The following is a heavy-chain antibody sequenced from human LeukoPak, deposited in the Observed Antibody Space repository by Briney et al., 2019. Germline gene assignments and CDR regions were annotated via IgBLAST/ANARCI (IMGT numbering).Heavy chain of an antibody. Sequence: ASVKVSCKASGYTFTGYYMHWVRQAPGQGLEWMGWINPNSGGTNYAQKFQGRVTMTRDTSISKAYMELSRLRSDDTAVYYCARSRGEYCSSTSCRLGAFDIWGQGTMVTVSS. CDR2: INPNSGGT. CDR3: ARSRGEYCSSTSCRLGAFDI. J-gene: IGHJ3*02. D-gene: IGHD2-2*01. CDR1: GYTFTGYY. V-gene: IGHV1-2*02.